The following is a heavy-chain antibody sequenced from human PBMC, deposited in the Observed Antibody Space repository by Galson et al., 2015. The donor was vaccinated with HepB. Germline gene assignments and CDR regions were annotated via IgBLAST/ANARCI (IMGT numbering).Heavy chain of an antibody. Sequence: QSGAEVTKPGESLRISCKGSGYSFTSYWISWVRQMPGKGLEWMGRIDPSDSYTNYSPSFQGHVTISADKSISTAYLQWSSLKASDTAMYYCARHSPSGVVVVPAAIDAFDIWGQGTMVTVSS. J-gene: IGHJ3*02. CDR1: GYSFTSYW. V-gene: IGHV5-10-1*01. CDR2: IDPSDSYT. CDR3: ARHSPSGVVVVPAAIDAFDI. D-gene: IGHD2-2*01.